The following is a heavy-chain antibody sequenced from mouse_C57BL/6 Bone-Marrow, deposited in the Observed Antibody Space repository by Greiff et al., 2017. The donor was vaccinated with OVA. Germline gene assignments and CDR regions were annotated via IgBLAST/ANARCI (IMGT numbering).Heavy chain of an antibody. CDR1: GFNIKDDY. CDR2: IDPENGDT. Sequence: VQLQQSGAELVRPGASVKLSCTASGFNIKDDYMHWVKQRPEQGLEWIGWIDPENGDTEYASKFQGKATITADTSSNTAYLQLSSLTSEDTAVYYCTTYGGPYAMDYWGQGTSVTFSS. J-gene: IGHJ4*01. CDR3: TTYGGPYAMDY. D-gene: IGHD1-1*02. V-gene: IGHV14-4*01.